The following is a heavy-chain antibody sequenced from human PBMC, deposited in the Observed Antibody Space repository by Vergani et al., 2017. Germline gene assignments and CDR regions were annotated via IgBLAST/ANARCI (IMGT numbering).Heavy chain of an antibody. V-gene: IGHV3-23*01. Sequence: EAQLLESGGGLVQPGGSLRLSCVASGFPFSSHGMSWVRQTPGKGPEWVSCISSGGDYTYYSDSVKGRFSVSRDNSKNTLYLQINSLRAEDTAVYFCAKIRVVARWAFDIWGRGTMVTGSS. J-gene: IGHJ3*02. CDR2: ISSGGDYT. CDR3: AKIRVVARWAFDI. CDR1: GFPFSSHG. D-gene: IGHD3-22*01.